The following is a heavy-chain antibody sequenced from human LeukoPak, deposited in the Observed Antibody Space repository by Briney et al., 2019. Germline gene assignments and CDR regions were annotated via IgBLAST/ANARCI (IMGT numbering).Heavy chain of an antibody. V-gene: IGHV1-46*01. CDR3: AREGVGASSWFDP. CDR2: INPSGGST. J-gene: IGHJ5*02. CDR1: GYTFTSYY. D-gene: IGHD1-26*01. Sequence: ASVKVSCKASGYTFTSYYMHWVRQAPRQGLEWMGIINPSGGSTSYAQKFQGRVTMTRDMSTSTVYMELSSLRSEDTAVYYCAREGVGASSWFDPWGQGTLVTVSS.